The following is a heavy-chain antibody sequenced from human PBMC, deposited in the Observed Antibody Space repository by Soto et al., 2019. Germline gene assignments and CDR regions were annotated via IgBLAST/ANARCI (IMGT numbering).Heavy chain of an antibody. CDR1: GGSISSYY. D-gene: IGHD3-10*01. V-gene: IGHV4-59*08. CDR2: IYYSGST. J-gene: IGHJ5*02. Sequence: PSETLSLTCTVSGGSISSYYWSWIRQPPGKGLEWIGYIYYSGSTNYNPSLKSRVTISVDTSKNQFSLKLSSVTAADTAVYYCARFFRSYYGSGSYYSAWFDPWGQGTLVTVSS. CDR3: ARFFRSYYGSGSYYSAWFDP.